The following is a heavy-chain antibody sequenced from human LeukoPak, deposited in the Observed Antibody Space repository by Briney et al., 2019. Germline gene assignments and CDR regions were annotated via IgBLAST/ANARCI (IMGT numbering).Heavy chain of an antibody. CDR1: GFTFTSSA. CDR3: AILLWDYGDHDYFDY. J-gene: IGHJ4*02. Sequence: ASVKVSCKASGFTFTSSAVQWVRQARGQRLEWIGWIVVGSGNTNYAQKFQERVTITRDMSTSTAYMELSSLRSEDTAVYYCAILLWDYGDHDYFDYWGQGTLVTVSS. V-gene: IGHV1-58*01. CDR2: IVVGSGNT. D-gene: IGHD4-17*01.